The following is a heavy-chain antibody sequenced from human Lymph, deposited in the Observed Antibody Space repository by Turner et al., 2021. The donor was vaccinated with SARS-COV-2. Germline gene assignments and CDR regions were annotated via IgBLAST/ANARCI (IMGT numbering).Heavy chain of an antibody. D-gene: IGHD3-3*01. CDR1: GFTFSSYA. V-gene: IGHV3-30*18. CDR3: AKVRSIFGVVIGGMDV. Sequence: QVQLVESGGGVVQPGRSLRLSCAASGFTFSSYAMHWVRQAPGKGLEWVTVRSYDGSNKYYADSVKGRFTISRDNSKNTLYLQMNSLRAEDTAVYYCAKVRSIFGVVIGGMDVWGQGTTVTVSS. J-gene: IGHJ6*02. CDR2: RSYDGSNK.